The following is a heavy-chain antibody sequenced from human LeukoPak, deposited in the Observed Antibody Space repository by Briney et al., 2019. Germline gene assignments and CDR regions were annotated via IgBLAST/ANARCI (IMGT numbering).Heavy chain of an antibody. CDR3: AQFDSGGYYSTY. Sequence: SETLSLTCTISGYCISSGYAWGWIRQPPGKGLEWIGSRYHRGSTYYNPSLKSRVTISVDTSKNQFSLNLTSVTAAGTAVHYCAQFDSGGYYSTYWGQGTLDTVSS. CDR2: RYHRGST. D-gene: IGHD3-22*01. CDR1: GYCISSGYA. V-gene: IGHV4-38-2*02. J-gene: IGHJ4*02.